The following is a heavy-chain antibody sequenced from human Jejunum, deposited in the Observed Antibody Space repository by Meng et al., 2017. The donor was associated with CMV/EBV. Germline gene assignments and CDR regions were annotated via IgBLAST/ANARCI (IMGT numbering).Heavy chain of an antibody. CDR3: ARGGIFRGIDY. CDR2: IYYNGNA. Sequence: QVPLTGAGPRRVKPSQTLSLPCTVSGDSMSRGDYSWNWIRQSPGKGLEWIGYIYYNGNAYYNPSLQSRVSISVDTSKNEFSLNLNSVTAADTALYFCARGGIFRGIDYWGQGTLVTVSS. D-gene: IGHD3-10*01. V-gene: IGHV4-30-4*08. CDR1: GDSMSRGDYS. J-gene: IGHJ4*02.